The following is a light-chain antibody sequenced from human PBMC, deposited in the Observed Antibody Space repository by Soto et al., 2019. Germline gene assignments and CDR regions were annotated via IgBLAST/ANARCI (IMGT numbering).Light chain of an antibody. CDR1: SSDVGGYNY. J-gene: IGLJ2*01. Sequence: QSALTQPASVSGSPGQSITISCTGTSSDVGGYNYVSWYQQRPGKAPKLMIYDVSNRPSGVSNRFSGSKSGNTASLTISGLQAEDEADYCCSSYTSSSTLVVFGGGTKLTVL. V-gene: IGLV2-14*01. CDR3: SSYTSSSTLVV. CDR2: DVS.